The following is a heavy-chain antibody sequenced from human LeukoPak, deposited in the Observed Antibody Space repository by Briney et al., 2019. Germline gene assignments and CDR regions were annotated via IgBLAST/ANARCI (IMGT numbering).Heavy chain of an antibody. J-gene: IGHJ3*02. CDR3: AKDGAYCSSTSCYYAFDI. CDR1: GFTFSSYA. V-gene: IGHV3-23*01. Sequence: GGSLRLSCAASGFTFSSYAMSWVRQAPGKGLEWVSAISGSGGSTYYADSVKGRFTISRDNSKNTLYLQMNSLRAEDTAVYYCAKDGAYCSSTSCYYAFDIWGQGTMVTVSS. D-gene: IGHD2-2*01. CDR2: ISGSGGST.